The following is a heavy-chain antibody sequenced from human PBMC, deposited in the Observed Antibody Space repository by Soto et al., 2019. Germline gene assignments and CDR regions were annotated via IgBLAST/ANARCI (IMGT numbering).Heavy chain of an antibody. CDR1: GFIFSSYR. V-gene: IGHV3-21*01. CDR3: ASKQVIGYYYGLDV. Sequence: GGSLRLSCAASGFIFSSYRMNWVRQAPGKGLEWISSISTNSRYIYYADSVEGRFTVSRDNSNNSLYLQMDNLRAEDTAVYYSASKQVIGYYYGLDVWGQGTTVTVSS. CDR2: ISTNSRYI. J-gene: IGHJ6*02. D-gene: IGHD2-15*01.